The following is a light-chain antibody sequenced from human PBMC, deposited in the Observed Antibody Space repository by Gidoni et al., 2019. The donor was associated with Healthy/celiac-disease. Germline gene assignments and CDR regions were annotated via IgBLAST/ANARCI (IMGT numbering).Light chain of an antibody. CDR1: QGISNY. Sequence: DIHMTHSPSSLSASVGDRVTITCRESQGISNYLAWYQQKPGKVPKLLIYAASTLQSGVPSRFSGSGSGTDFTLTISSLQPEDVATYYCQQYNSARFTFGPGTKVDIK. J-gene: IGKJ3*01. CDR3: QQYNSARFT. V-gene: IGKV1-27*01. CDR2: AAS.